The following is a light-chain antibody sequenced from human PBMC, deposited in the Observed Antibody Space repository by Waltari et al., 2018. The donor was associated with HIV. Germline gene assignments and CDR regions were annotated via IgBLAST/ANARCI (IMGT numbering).Light chain of an antibody. CDR2: EVN. J-gene: IGLJ1*01. V-gene: IGLV2-14*01. Sequence: QSALTQPASVSGSPGPSITISCTGTSSDLGYSDSVSWYQQHPGKAPKLMIYEVNNRPSGISNRFSGSSSGNTASLTISGLQAEDEADYYCSSHTTSSTLYVFGTGTKVTVL. CDR3: SSHTTSSTLYV. CDR1: SSDLGYSDS.